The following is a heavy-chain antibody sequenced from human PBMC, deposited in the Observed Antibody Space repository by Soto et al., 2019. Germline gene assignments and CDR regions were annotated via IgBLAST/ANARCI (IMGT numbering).Heavy chain of an antibody. V-gene: IGHV3-30*03. Sequence: GRSLRLSCAASGFTFSSYGMHWVRQAPGKGLEWVAVISYDGSNKYYADSVKGRFTISRDNSKNTLYLQMNSLRAEDTAVYYCATLGDIVVVPAANNWFDPWGQGTQVTVSS. CDR3: ATLGDIVVVPAANNWFDP. CDR1: GFTFSSYG. D-gene: IGHD2-2*01. J-gene: IGHJ5*02. CDR2: ISYDGSNK.